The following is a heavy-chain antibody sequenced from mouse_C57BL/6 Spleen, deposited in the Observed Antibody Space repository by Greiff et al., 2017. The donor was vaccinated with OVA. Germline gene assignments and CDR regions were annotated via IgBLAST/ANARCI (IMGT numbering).Heavy chain of an antibody. CDR2: ISYDGSN. D-gene: IGHD1-1*01. V-gene: IGHV3-6*01. Sequence: VQLKESGPGLVKPSQSLSLTCSVTGYSITSGYYWNWIRQFPGNKLEWMGYISYDGSNNYNPSLKNRISITRDTSKNQFFLKLNSVTTEDTATYYCAIITTVVARDAMDYWGQGTSVTVSS. CDR3: AIITTVVARDAMDY. CDR1: GYSITSGYY. J-gene: IGHJ4*01.